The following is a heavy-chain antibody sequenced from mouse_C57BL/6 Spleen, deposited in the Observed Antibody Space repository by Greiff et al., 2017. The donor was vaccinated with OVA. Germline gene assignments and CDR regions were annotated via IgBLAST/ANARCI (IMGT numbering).Heavy chain of an antibody. CDR3: ARGVSTLAMDY. Sequence: VQLKQSGPGLVKPSQSLSLTCSVTGYSITSGYYWNWIRQFPGNKLEWMGYISYDGSNNYNPSLKNRISITRDTTKDQFFLMLNSVTTEDTDTYYCARGVSTLAMDYWGQGTSVTVSS. CDR1: GYSITSGYY. CDR2: ISYDGSN. J-gene: IGHJ4*01. V-gene: IGHV3-6*01. D-gene: IGHD5-1*01.